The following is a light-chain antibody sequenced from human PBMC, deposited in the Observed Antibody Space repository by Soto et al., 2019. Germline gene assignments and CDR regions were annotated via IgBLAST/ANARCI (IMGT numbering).Light chain of an antibody. CDR1: SSDIGGYKY. Sequence: QSVLTQPASVSGSPGQSITISCSGTSSDIGGYKYVSWYQQHPGKAPKLIIYEVSNRPSGVSNRFSASKSDNTASLTISGLQAEDEADYYCSSYTSDSTRVFGGGTKLTVL. V-gene: IGLV2-14*01. CDR3: SSYTSDSTRV. J-gene: IGLJ3*02. CDR2: EVS.